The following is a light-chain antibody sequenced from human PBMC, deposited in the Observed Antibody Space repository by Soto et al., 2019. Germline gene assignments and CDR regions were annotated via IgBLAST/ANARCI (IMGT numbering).Light chain of an antibody. Sequence: QSVLTQPPSASGTPGQRVTISCSGSSSNIESNTVTWYQQLPGTAPKLVIYSNYDRPSGVPDRFSGSTSGTSASLVIRGLQSEDEADYYCSSFSSITREVFGGGTKVTVL. J-gene: IGLJ2*01. CDR1: SSNIESNT. V-gene: IGLV1-44*01. CDR3: SSFSSITREV. CDR2: SNY.